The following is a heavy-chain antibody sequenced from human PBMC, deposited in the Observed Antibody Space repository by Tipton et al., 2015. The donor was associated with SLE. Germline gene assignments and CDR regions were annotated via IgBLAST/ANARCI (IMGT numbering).Heavy chain of an antibody. CDR2: ISSSSSYI. V-gene: IGHV3-21*01. Sequence: SLRLSCAASGFTFSSYAMHWVRQAPGRGLEWVSSISSSSSYIYYADSVKGRFTISRDNAKNSLYLQMNSLRVEDTAVYYCARGGSGKDGTKDYWGQGTLVTVSS. CDR1: GFTFSSYA. D-gene: IGHD3-10*01. CDR3: ARGGSGKDGTKDY. J-gene: IGHJ4*02.